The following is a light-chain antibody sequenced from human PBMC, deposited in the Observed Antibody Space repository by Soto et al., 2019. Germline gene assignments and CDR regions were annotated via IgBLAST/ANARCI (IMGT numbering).Light chain of an antibody. J-gene: IGKJ3*01. CDR2: AAS. V-gene: IGKV1-39*01. Sequence: DIQMTQSPSSLSASVGDRVTITCRASQSISSYLNWYQQKPGKAPKLLIYAASSLQSGVPSRFSGSGSWTDFTLTISSLQPEDFATYYCQQSYSTPFTFGPGTKVDI. CDR1: QSISSY. CDR3: QQSYSTPFT.